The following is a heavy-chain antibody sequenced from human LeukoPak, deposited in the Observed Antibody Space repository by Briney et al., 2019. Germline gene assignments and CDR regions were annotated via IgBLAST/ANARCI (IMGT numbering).Heavy chain of an antibody. V-gene: IGHV3-48*04. CDR2: ISSSSSII. D-gene: IGHD3-10*01. Sequence: PGGSLRLSCAASGFTFSSYSMNWVRQAPGKGLEWVSYISSSSSIIYHADSVKGRFTISRDNAKNSLYLQMNSLRVEDTAVYYCARGLITMVRGVIMHMDVWGKGTTVTVSS. CDR1: GFTFSSYS. J-gene: IGHJ6*03. CDR3: ARGLITMVRGVIMHMDV.